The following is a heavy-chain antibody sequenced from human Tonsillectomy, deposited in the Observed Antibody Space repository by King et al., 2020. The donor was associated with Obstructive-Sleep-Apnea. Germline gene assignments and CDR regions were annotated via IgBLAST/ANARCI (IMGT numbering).Heavy chain of an antibody. J-gene: IGHJ4*02. Sequence: QVQLVESGGGVVQPGGSLRLSCASSRFTFSIYCLHWVRQAPGKGLEWVAFIRHEVRNKYYADSGKCRFTISRHNSKTTLYLQMNSLRAEDTAVCYCAKDAWTQQLNPSSVWDYWGQGTLVTVSS. D-gene: IGHD6-13*01. V-gene: IGHV3-30*02. CDR1: RFTFSIYC. CDR3: AKDAWTQQLNPSSVWDY. CDR2: IRHEVRNK.